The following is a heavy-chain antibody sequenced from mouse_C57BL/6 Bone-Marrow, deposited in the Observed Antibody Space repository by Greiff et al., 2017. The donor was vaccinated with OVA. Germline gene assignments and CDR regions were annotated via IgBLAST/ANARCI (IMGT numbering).Heavy chain of an antibody. CDR3: ARWGCSTTVVDWYFYV. D-gene: IGHD1-1*01. V-gene: IGHV1-72*01. CDR1: GYTFTSYW. CDR2: IDPNRGGT. J-gene: IGHJ1*03. Sequence: QVQLQQPGAELVKPGASVTLSCKASGYTFTSYWMHWVKQRPGRGIAWIGRIDPNRGGTTYTEKFKSKATLTVDKPSSTAYMQLISLTSEYSAVYYCARWGCSTTVVDWYFYVWGTGTTVTVAS.